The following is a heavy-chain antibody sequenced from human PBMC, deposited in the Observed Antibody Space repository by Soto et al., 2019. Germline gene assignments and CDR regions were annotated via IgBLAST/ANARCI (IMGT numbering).Heavy chain of an antibody. V-gene: IGHV1-18*01. J-gene: IGHJ5*02. D-gene: IGHD6-13*01. Sequence: ASVKVSCKASGYTFTSYGISWVRQAPGQGLEWMGWISAYNGNTNYAQKLQGRVTMTRDTSTSTAYMELSRLRSDDTAVYYCARGRRPAALKDGFDPWGQGTLVTSPQ. CDR1: GYTFTSYG. CDR2: ISAYNGNT. CDR3: ARGRRPAALKDGFDP.